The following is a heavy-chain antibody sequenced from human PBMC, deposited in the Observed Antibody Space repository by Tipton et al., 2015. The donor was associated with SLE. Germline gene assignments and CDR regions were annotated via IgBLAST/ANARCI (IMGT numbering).Heavy chain of an antibody. D-gene: IGHD6-19*01. CDR3: ARGYKELSRQWLATVYMDV. CDR2: VFRSGTS. J-gene: IGHJ6*03. Sequence: LSLTCTVSGYSISSGHLWGWIRQAPGKGLEWIASVFRSGTSHYNPSLKRRVTISGDTSKNQFSLKLSSATATDTAVYYCARGYKELSRQWLATVYMDVWGKGTTVTVS. CDR1: GYSISSGHL. V-gene: IGHV4-38-2*02.